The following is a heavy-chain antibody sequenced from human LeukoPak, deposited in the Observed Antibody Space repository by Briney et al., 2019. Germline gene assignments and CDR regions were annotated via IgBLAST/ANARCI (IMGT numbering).Heavy chain of an antibody. J-gene: IGHJ4*02. Sequence: TSETLSLTCTVSGGSISSYYWSWIRQPPGKGLEWIGYIYYSGSTNYNPSLKSRVTISVDTSKNQFSLKLSSVTAADTAVYYCARITQYYDILTGYYTVPYYFDYWGQGTLVTVSS. CDR1: GGSISSYY. D-gene: IGHD3-9*01. CDR2: IYYSGST. V-gene: IGHV4-59*01. CDR3: ARITQYYDILTGYYTVPYYFDY.